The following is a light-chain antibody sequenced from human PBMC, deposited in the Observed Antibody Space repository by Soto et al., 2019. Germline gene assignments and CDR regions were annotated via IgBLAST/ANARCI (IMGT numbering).Light chain of an antibody. CDR1: QDISNY. CDR3: QQGNSLPFT. J-gene: IGKJ4*01. V-gene: IGKV1-33*01. Sequence: DIQMTQSPSSLSASVGDRVTITCQASQDISNYLDWYQQKPGRAPKLLIYAASNLERGVSSRFSGSGSGTDFTFTISSLQPEDIATYYCQQGNSLPFTFGGGTKVDIK. CDR2: AAS.